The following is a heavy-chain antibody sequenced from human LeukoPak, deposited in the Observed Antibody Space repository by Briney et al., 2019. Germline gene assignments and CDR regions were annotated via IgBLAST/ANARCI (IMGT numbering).Heavy chain of an antibody. Sequence: ASVKVSCKASGGTFSSYAISWVRQAPGQGLEWMGGIIPIFGTANYAQKFQGRVTITADESTSTAYMELSSLRSEDTAVYYCAKDGKLGGDYWGQGTLVTVSS. CDR1: GGTFSSYA. CDR3: AKDGKLGGDY. D-gene: IGHD7-27*01. J-gene: IGHJ4*02. CDR2: IIPIFGTA. V-gene: IGHV1-69*13.